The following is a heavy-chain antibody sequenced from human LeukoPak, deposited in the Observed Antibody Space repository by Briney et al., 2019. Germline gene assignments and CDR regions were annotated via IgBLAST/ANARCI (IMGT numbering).Heavy chain of an antibody. CDR3: ARVSRSSSWYYYYYGMDV. V-gene: IGHV4-30-4*01. D-gene: IGHD6-13*01. J-gene: IGHJ6*02. Sequence: PSETLSLTCTVSGGSISSGDYYWSWLRQPPGKGLEWIGYIYYNGSTYYNPSLKSRVTISVDTSKNQFSLKLSSVTAADTAVYYCARVSRSSSWYYYYYGMDVWGQGTTVTVSS. CDR2: IYYNGST. CDR1: GGSISSGDYY.